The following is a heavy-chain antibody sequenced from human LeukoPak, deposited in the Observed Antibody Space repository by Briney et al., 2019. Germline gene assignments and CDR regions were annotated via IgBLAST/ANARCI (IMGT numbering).Heavy chain of an antibody. D-gene: IGHD3-10*01. CDR3: ARGGYYGSGNDFRFDP. J-gene: IGHJ5*02. CDR2: IYTSGST. V-gene: IGHV4-61*02. CDR1: GGSISSGSLY. Sequence: SQTLSLTCTVSGGSISSGSLYWSWIRQPAGKGLEWIGRIYTSGSTNYNPSLKSRVTISVDTSKNQFSLKLSSVTAADTAVYYCARGGYYGSGNDFRFDPWGQGTLVTVSS.